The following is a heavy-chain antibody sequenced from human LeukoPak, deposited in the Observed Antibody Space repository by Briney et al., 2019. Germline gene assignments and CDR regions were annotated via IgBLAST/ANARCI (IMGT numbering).Heavy chain of an antibody. Sequence: KPGESLKISCRGSEYSFTNYWIGWVRQMPGKGLEWMGIIFPGDSHTTYSPSFQGQVTISADKSISTAYLHWSSLKASDTAMYYCARHRDSSSWSPFGYWGQGTLVTVSS. D-gene: IGHD2-2*01. CDR1: EYSFTNYW. CDR3: ARHRDSSSWSPFGY. CDR2: IFPGDSHT. V-gene: IGHV5-51*01. J-gene: IGHJ4*02.